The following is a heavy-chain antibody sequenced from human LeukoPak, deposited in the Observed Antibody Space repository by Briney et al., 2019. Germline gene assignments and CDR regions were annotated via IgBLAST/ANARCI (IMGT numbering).Heavy chain of an antibody. CDR1: GFTFSSYS. CDR2: ISSSSSYI. CDR3: TTGGTVTFDY. D-gene: IGHD4-17*01. V-gene: IGHV3-21*03. J-gene: IGHJ4*02. Sequence: GGSLRLSCAASGFTFSSYSMNWVRQAPGKGLEWVSSISSSSSYIYYADSVKGRFTISRDNAKNSLYLQMNSLKTEDTAVYYCTTGGTVTFDYWGQGTLVTVSS.